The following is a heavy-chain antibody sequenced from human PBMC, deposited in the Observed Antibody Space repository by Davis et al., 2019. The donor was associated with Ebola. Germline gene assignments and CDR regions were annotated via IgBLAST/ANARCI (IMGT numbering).Heavy chain of an antibody. CDR1: GGSISSSSYY. J-gene: IGHJ3*02. CDR3: ARVEGNDAFDI. V-gene: IGHV4-39*01. D-gene: IGHD3-10*01. CDR2: IYYSGST. Sequence: PSETLSLTCTVSGGSISSSSYYWGWIRQPPGKGLEWIGSIYYSGSTYYNPSLKSRVTISVDTSKNQFSLKLSSVTAADTAVYYCARVEGNDAFDIWGQGTMVTVSS.